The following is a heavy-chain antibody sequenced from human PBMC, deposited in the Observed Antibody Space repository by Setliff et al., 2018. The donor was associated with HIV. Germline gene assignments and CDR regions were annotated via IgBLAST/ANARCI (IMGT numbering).Heavy chain of an antibody. Sequence: SETLSLTCDVSGGSISDFYWSWIRQSPRWGLEWIGYVHTSGSSNYNLSLKSRATISVDTSTNQFSLKLTSLTAADTAVDYCVRGGTGLLRGLFDYWGRGILGTVAS. CDR2: VHTSGSS. CDR1: GGSISDFY. J-gene: IGHJ4*02. V-gene: IGHV4-4*08. CDR3: VRGGTGLLRGLFDY. D-gene: IGHD5-12*01.